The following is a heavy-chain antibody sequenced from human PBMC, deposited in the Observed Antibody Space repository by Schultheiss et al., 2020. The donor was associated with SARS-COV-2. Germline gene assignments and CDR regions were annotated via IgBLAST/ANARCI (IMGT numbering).Heavy chain of an antibody. D-gene: IGHD2-15*01. V-gene: IGHV4-59*01. CDR3: ARDRGYCSGGSCYPYYMDV. J-gene: IGHJ6*03. CDR1: GGSISSYY. CDR2: IYYSGST. Sequence: SETLSLTCTVSGGSISSYYWSWIRQPPGKGLEWIGYIYYSGSTNYNPSLKSRVTISVDTSKNQFSLKLSSVTAADTAVYYCARDRGYCSGGSCYPYYMDVLVQATTVTGSS.